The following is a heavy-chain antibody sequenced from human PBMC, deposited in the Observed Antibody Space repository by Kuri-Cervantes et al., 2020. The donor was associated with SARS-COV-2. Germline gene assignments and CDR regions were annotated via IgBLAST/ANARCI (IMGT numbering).Heavy chain of an antibody. D-gene: IGHD3-22*01. V-gene: IGHV4-39*07. CDR3: ARVSVQYYYDSSGFDY. CDR2: IYHSGST. Sequence: SETLSLTCTVSGGSISSSSYCWGWIRQPPGKGLEWIGSIYHSGSTYYNPSLKSRVTISVDTSKNQFSLKLSSVTAADTAVYYCARVSVQYYYDSSGFDYWGQGTLVTVSS. J-gene: IGHJ4*02. CDR1: GGSISSSSYC.